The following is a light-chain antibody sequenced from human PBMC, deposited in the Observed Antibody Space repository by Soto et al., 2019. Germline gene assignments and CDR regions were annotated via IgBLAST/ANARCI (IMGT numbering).Light chain of an antibody. CDR3: QTSDSGLLGLV. CDR2: EVS. Sequence: QSALTQPASVSGSPGQSITISCTGTSSDVGGYNYVSWYQQHPGKAPKLMIYEVSNRPSGVSNRFSGSKSGNTASLTITGLQPDDEADYYCQTSDSGLLGLVFGTGTQLTVL. V-gene: IGLV2-14*01. CDR1: SSDVGGYNY. J-gene: IGLJ2*01.